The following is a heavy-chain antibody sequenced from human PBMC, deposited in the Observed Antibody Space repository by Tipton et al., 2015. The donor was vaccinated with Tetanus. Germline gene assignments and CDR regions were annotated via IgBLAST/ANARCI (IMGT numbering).Heavy chain of an antibody. CDR2: ISGGGHNT. J-gene: IGHJ4*02. CDR3: TKDVGIVPFDY. D-gene: IGHD2-8*01. V-gene: IGHV3-23*01. Sequence: GSLRLSCAASGFTFSDYTMAWVRQAPGEGLEWVSTISGGGHNTHYADSVQGRFTITRDNSKNTMYLQMNSLRAEDTAVYYCTKDVGIVPFDYWGQGTLVTVSS. CDR1: GFTFSDYT.